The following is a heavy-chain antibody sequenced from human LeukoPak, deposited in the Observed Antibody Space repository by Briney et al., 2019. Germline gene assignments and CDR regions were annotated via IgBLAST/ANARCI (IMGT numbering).Heavy chain of an antibody. CDR1: GFTFSSYA. V-gene: IGHV3-30-3*01. J-gene: IGHJ4*02. Sequence: PGRSLRLSCAASGFTFSSYAMHWVRQAPGKGLEWAAVISYDGSNKYYADSVKGRFTISRDNSKNTLYLQMNSLRAEDTAVYYCARAAGGYYYFLVAYWGQGTLVTVSS. D-gene: IGHD3-22*01. CDR3: ARAAGGYYYFLVAY. CDR2: ISYDGSNK.